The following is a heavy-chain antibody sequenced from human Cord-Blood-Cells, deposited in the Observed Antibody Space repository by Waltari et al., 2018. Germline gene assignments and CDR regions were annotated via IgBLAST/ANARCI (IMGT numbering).Heavy chain of an antibody. CDR3: AKGMLYCSSTSCYHNYWYFDL. J-gene: IGHJ2*01. CDR2: ISGSGGST. D-gene: IGHD2-2*01. CDR1: GFTFSSYA. Sequence: EVQLLESGGGLVQPGGSLRLSCAASGFTFSSYAISWVRQAPGKGLEWVSAISGSGGSTYYADSVKGRFTISRDNSKNTLYLQMNSLRAEDTAVYYCAKGMLYCSSTSCYHNYWYFDLWGRGTLVTVSS. V-gene: IGHV3-23*01.